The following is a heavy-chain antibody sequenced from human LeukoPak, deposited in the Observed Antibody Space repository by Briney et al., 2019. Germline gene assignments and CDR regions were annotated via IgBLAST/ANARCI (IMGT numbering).Heavy chain of an antibody. CDR2: INTNTGNP. V-gene: IGHV7-4-1*02. CDR1: GYTFTSYA. Sequence: ASVKVSCKASGYTFTSYAMNWVRQAPGQGLEWMGWINTNTGNPTHAQGFTGRFVFSLDTSVSTAYLQISSLKAEDTAAYYCARVYYDSSGSSLGYWGQGTLVTVSS. D-gene: IGHD3-22*01. CDR3: ARVYYDSSGSSLGY. J-gene: IGHJ4*02.